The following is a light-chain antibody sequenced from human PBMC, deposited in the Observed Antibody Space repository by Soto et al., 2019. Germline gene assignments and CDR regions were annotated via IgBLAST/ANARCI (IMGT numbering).Light chain of an antibody. V-gene: IGKV3-15*01. CDR1: QSVSSN. CDR2: GAS. CDR3: QQYNNCGT. J-gene: IGKJ1*01. Sequence: EIVMTQSPATLSVSPGERATLSCRASQSVSSNLAWYQQKPGQAPRLLIYGASTRATGIPARFSASGSGTEFTLTNSSLQTDDFAVDYCQQYNNCGTFAQGTNVEIK.